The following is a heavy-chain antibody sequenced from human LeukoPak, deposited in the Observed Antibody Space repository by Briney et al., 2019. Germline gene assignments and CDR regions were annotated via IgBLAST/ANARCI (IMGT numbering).Heavy chain of an antibody. V-gene: IGHV4-30-2*01. CDR2: IYHSGST. CDR3: ARDGSSYYYYYGMDV. CDR1: GGSISSGGYC. Sequence: SETLSLTCAVSGGSISSGGYCWRWIRQPPGKGLEWSGYIYHSGSTYYNPSLKSRVTMSVDTSKNQFSLMLSSVTAADTAVYYCARDGSSYYYYYGMDVWGQGTTVTVSS. J-gene: IGHJ6*02.